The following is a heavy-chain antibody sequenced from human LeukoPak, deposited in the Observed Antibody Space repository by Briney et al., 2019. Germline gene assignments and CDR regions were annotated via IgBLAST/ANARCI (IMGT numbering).Heavy chain of an antibody. CDR1: GFTFSDYY. CDR2: ISSSSSHT. V-gene: IGHV3-11*06. J-gene: IGHJ4*02. CDR3: ARTSRSLYYYGSGSYYGY. D-gene: IGHD3-10*01. Sequence: GGSLRLSCAASGFTFSDYYMSWIRQAPGKGLEWVSYISSSSSHTNYADSVKGRFTISRDNAKNSLYLQMNSLRAEDTAVYYCARTSRSLYYYGSGSYYGYWGQGTLVTVSS.